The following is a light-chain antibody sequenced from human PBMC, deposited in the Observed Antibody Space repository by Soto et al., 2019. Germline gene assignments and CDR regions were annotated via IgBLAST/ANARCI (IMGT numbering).Light chain of an antibody. CDR3: QQYGSSPHT. CDR2: GAS. Sequence: EIVLTQSPGTLSLSPGERATLSCRTSQSVSSSYLAWYQHKPGQAPRLLIYGASSRATGIPDRFSGSGSGTDFTLTISRLEPEDFAGYYCQQYGSSPHTFGQGIKLEIK. V-gene: IGKV3-20*01. J-gene: IGKJ2*01. CDR1: QSVSSSY.